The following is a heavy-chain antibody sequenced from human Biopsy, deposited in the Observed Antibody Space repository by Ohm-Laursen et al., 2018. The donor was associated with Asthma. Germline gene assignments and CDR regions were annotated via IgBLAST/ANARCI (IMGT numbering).Heavy chain of an antibody. CDR3: ARGDSSNWSHYYFDY. CDR1: GLTVSTNG. J-gene: IGHJ4*02. V-gene: IGHV3-53*01. D-gene: IGHD3-22*01. CDR2: IYSGGTS. Sequence: SLRLSCAASGLTVSTNGMSWVRQAPGKGLEWVSVIYSGGTSHTADSVRGRFTISRDYSKNTLYLQMHSLRAEDTAVYYCARGDSSNWSHYYFDYWGQGALVTVSS.